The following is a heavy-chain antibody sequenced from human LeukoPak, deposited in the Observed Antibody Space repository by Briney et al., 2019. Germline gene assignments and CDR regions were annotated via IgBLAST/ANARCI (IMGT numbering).Heavy chain of an antibody. CDR2: IRYDGSNK. V-gene: IGHV3-30*02. J-gene: IGHJ4*02. CDR3: AKVPPRYYGSGSYPDY. CDR1: GFSFSSYG. D-gene: IGHD3-10*01. Sequence: GGSLRLSCAASGFSFSSYGMHWVRQAPGKGLEWVAFIRYDGSNKYYADSVKGRFTISRDNSKNTLYLQMNSLRAEDTAVYYCAKVPPRYYGSGSYPDYWGQGTLVTVSS.